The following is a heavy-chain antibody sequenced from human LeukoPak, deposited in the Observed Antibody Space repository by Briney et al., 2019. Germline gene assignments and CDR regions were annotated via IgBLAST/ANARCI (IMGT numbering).Heavy chain of an antibody. J-gene: IGHJ5*02. CDR1: GFTFSSYG. CDR2: IWYDGSNK. D-gene: IGHD4-11*01. V-gene: IGHV3-33*06. Sequence: GGSLRLSCAASGFTFSSYGMHWVRQAPGKGLEWVAVIWYDGSNKYYADSVKGRFTISRDNSKNTLYLQMNSLRAEDTAVYYCAKGDYTFDPWGQGTLVTVSS. CDR3: AKGDYTFDP.